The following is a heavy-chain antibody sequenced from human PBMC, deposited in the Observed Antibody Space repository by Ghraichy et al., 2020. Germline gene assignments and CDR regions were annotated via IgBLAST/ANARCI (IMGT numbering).Heavy chain of an antibody. CDR2: IRSKAYGGTT. D-gene: IGHD3-16*01. CDR3: TGCITFGGADY. CDR1: GFTFGDYA. Sequence: GGSLRLSCTASGFTFGDYAMSWFRQAPGKGLEWVGFIRSKAYGGTTEYAASVKGRFTISRDDSKSIAYLQMNSLKTEDTAVYYCTGCITFGGADYWGQGTLVTVSS. J-gene: IGHJ4*02. V-gene: IGHV3-49*03.